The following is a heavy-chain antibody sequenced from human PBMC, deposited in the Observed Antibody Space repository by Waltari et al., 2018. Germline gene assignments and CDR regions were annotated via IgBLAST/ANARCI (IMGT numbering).Heavy chain of an antibody. V-gene: IGHV3-21*01. CDR2: ISSSSSYI. D-gene: IGHD6-6*01. CDR1: GFTFSRYS. J-gene: IGHJ4*02. CDR3: ARPRSSSSRYFDY. Sequence: EVQLVESGGGLVKPGGSLRLSCAASGFTFSRYSMNWVREARGKGPEWGSSISSSSSYIYYADSVKGRFTISRDNAKNSLYLQMNSLRAEDTAVYYCARPRSSSSRYFDYWGQGTLVTVSS.